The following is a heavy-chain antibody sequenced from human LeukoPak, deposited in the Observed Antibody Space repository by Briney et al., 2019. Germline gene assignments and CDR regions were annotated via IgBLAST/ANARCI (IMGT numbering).Heavy chain of an antibody. CDR3: ARHSGTYYDY. J-gene: IGHJ4*02. Sequence: PGGSLRLSCAASGFTFSSYWMSWVRQAPGKGLEWVANIKQDGSEKYYVDSVKGRFTIARNNAKNSLYLQLNSLRAEDTAVYYRARHSGTYYDYWGQGTLVTVSS. CDR1: GFTFSSYW. V-gene: IGHV3-7*01. D-gene: IGHD1-26*01. CDR2: IKQDGSEK.